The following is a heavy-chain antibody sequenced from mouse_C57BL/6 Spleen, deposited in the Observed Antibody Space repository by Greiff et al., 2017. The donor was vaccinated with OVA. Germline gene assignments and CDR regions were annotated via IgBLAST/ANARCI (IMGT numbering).Heavy chain of an antibody. D-gene: IGHD1-1*01. J-gene: IGHJ2*01. V-gene: IGHV1-18*01. Sequence: VQLQPSGPELVKPGASVKIPCKASGYTFTDYNMDWVKQSHGKSLAWIGDINPNNGGTIYNQKFKGKATLTVDKSYSTAYMQLRSLTSEDTAVYYCSRVTTVFDYWGQGTTLTVSS. CDR3: SRVTTVFDY. CDR2: INPNNGGT. CDR1: GYTFTDYN.